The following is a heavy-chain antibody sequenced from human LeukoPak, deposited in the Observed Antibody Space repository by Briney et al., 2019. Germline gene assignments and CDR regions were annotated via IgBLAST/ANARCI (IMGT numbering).Heavy chain of an antibody. CDR2: ISGGGSST. Sequence: GGSLRLSCAASGFTFSSYAMSWVRQAPGKGLEWVSVISGGGSSTYYADSVKGRFTISKDNSRNTLYLRMNRLRAEDTAVYDRAKTFIAVANLIDYWGQGTLVTVSS. V-gene: IGHV3-23*01. D-gene: IGHD6-19*01. J-gene: IGHJ4*02. CDR3: AKTFIAVANLIDY. CDR1: GFTFSSYA.